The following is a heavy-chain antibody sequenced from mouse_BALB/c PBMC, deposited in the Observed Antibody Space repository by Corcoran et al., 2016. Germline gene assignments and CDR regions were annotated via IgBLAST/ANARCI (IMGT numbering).Heavy chain of an antibody. V-gene: IGHV14-3*02. Sequence: EGQLQQSGAELVKPGASVKLSCTASGWNIEDTYMHGVKQRPEQGLEWIGRIDPANGNTKYDPKFQGKATITADTSSNTAYLQLSSLTSEDTAVYYCANWDYWGQGTTLTVSS. CDR3: ANWDY. CDR1: GWNIEDTY. CDR2: IDPANGNT. J-gene: IGHJ2*01. D-gene: IGHD4-1*01.